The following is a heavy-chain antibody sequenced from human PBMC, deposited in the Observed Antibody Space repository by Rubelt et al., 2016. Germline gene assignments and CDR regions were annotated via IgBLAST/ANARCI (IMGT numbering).Heavy chain of an antibody. J-gene: IGHJ3*02. CDR2: SGST. D-gene: IGHD5-18*01. CDR3: ARCPPDSFGYHAFDI. V-gene: IGHV4-4*09. Sequence: SGSTNYNPSLKSRVTISVDTSKNQFSLKLSSVTAADTAVYYCARCPPDSFGYHAFDIWGQGTMVTVSS.